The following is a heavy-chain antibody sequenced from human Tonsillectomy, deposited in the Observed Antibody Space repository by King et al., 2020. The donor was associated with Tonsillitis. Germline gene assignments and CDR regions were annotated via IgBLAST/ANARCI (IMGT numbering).Heavy chain of an antibody. CDR3: ARVGGFGELWPYNMDV. V-gene: IGHV4-59*01. J-gene: IGHJ6*03. CDR2: IYYSGST. D-gene: IGHD3-10*01. Sequence: VQLQESGPGLVKPSETLSLTCTVSGGSIRSYYWSWIRQPPNKGLEWIANIYYSGSTYYNPSLRSRVTISADTSKNHISLKLNSVTAADTAVYYCARVGGFGELWPYNMDVWGKGTTVTVSS. CDR1: GGSIRSYY.